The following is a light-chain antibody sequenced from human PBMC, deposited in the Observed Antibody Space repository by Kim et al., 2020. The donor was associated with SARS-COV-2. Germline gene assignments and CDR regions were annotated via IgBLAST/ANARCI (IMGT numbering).Light chain of an antibody. V-gene: IGLV3-1*01. CDR1: GDKY. J-gene: IGLJ1*01. Sequence: GDKYACWYQQKPGQSPVLVIYQDTKRPSGIPERFSGSNSGNTATLTITGTQAMDEADYYCQAWDSSLHVFGTGTKVTVL. CDR3: QAWDSSLHV. CDR2: QDT.